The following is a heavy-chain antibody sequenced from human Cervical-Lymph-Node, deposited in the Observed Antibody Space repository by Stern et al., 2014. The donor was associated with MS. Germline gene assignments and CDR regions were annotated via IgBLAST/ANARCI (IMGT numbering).Heavy chain of an antibody. V-gene: IGHV1-46*01. J-gene: IGHJ4*02. CDR2: INPNTGSS. Sequence: VQLVESGPEVKKPGASVRVSCKASGYTFTSHHMHWVRQAPGQGLEWMGLINPNTGSSISAQRFQGRVAMTSDTSSTTVYLELSSLTSEETALYFCARDVARKYYFDYWGQGTLVTVSS. CDR3: ARDVARKYYFDY. D-gene: IGHD2-21*01. CDR1: GYTFTSHH.